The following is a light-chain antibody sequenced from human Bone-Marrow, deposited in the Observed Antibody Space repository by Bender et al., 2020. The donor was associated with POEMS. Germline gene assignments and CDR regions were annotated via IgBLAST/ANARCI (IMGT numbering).Light chain of an antibody. V-gene: IGLV1-44*01. CDR3: WSYAGSYVWV. CDR2: TNN. J-gene: IGLJ3*02. Sequence: QSVLTQPPSVSGTPGQRVTISCSGSGSNIGGYPVNWYQQLPGTAPRLLIYTNNERPSGVPDRFSGSKSGNTASLTISGLQAEDEANYYCWSYAGSYVWVFGGGTKLTVL. CDR1: GSNIGGYP.